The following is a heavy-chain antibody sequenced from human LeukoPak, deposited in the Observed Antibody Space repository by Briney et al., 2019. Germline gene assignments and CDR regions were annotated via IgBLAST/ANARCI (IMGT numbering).Heavy chain of an antibody. D-gene: IGHD2-21*02. V-gene: IGHV3-9*01. J-gene: IGHJ1*01. CDR1: GFTFDDYA. CDR3: AKGCGGDYDCFQH. CDR2: ISWNSGSI. Sequence: GGSLRLSCAASGFTFDDYAMHWVRQAPGKGLEWVSGISWNSGSIGYADSVKGRFTISRDNAKNSPYLQMNSLRAEDTALYYCAKGCGGDYDCFQHWGQGTLVTVSS.